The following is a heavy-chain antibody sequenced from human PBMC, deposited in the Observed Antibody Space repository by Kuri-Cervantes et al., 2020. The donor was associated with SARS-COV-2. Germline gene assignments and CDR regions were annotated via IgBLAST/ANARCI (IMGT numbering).Heavy chain of an antibody. J-gene: IGHJ6*03. CDR1: GFTSSSYS. CDR3: ASLRPNYNWNSEEGPRYYYMDV. V-gene: IGHV3-48*01. Sequence: GGSLRLSCAASGFTSSSYSMNWVRQAPGKGLEWVSYISSSSSTIYYADSVKGRFTISRDNAKNSLYLQMNSLRAEDTAVYYCASLRPNYNWNSEEGPRYYYMDVCGKGTTVTSSS. CDR2: ISSSSSTI. D-gene: IGHD1-7*01.